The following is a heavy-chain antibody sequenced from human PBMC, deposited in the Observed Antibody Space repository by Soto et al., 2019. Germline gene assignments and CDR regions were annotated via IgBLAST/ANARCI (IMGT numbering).Heavy chain of an antibody. J-gene: IGHJ5*02. V-gene: IGHV1-18*01. Sequence: ASVKISCKASGYTFTSYGISWVRQAPGQGLEWMGWISAYNGNTNYAQKLQGRVTMTTDTSTSTAYMELRSLRSDDTAVYYCARGGYCSGGSCYQNWFDPWGQGTLVTVSS. CDR1: GYTFTSYG. CDR2: ISAYNGNT. CDR3: ARGGYCSGGSCYQNWFDP. D-gene: IGHD2-15*01.